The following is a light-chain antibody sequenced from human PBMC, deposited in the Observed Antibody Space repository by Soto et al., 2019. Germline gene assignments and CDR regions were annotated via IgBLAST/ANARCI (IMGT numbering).Light chain of an antibody. Sequence: IVVTQSPATLSVSPGERATLSCRASQGFXSNYSAWYQQKPGQAPKVLXARASIMATGSPDRLTGSGSGTDFTLTISRLDPEDFAVYYCQQYGSSPRTFGGGTKVDIK. J-gene: IGKJ4*01. CDR2: RAS. CDR3: QQYGSSPRT. CDR1: QGFXSNY. V-gene: IGKV3-20*01.